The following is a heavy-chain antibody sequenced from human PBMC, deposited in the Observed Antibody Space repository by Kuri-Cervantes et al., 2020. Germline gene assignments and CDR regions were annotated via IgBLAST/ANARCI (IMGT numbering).Heavy chain of an antibody. V-gene: IGHV3-33*07. J-gene: IGHJ6*03. CDR2: IWYDESNK. Sequence: GESLKISCAASGFTFRSHGMYWVRQAPGKGLEWVAIIWYDESNKYYADSVKGRFTISRDNSKNTLYLQMNSLRAEDTAVYYCARDRQAVYMDVWGKGTTVTVSS. CDR1: GFTFRSHG. CDR3: ARDRQAVYMDV. D-gene: IGHD6-25*01.